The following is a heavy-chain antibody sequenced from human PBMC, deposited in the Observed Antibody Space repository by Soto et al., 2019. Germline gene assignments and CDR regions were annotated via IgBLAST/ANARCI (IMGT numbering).Heavy chain of an antibody. D-gene: IGHD2-2*01. CDR2: IDPSDSYT. CDR1: GYSFTSYW. V-gene: IGHV5-10-1*01. Sequence: PGESLKISCKGSGYSFTSYWISWVRQMPGKGLEWMGRIDPSDSYTNYSPSFQGHVTISADKSISTAYLQWSSLKASDTAMYYCARLSCSSTSCYAGDYYYGMDVWGQGTTVTVSS. CDR3: ARLSCSSTSCYAGDYYYGMDV. J-gene: IGHJ6*02.